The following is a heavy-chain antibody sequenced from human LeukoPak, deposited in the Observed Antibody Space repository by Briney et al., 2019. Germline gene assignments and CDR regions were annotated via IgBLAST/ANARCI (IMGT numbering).Heavy chain of an antibody. D-gene: IGHD2-2*02. Sequence: SETLSLTCAVYGGSFSGYYWSWIRQPPGKGPEWIGEINHSGSTNYNPSLKSRVTISVDTSKNQFSLKLSSVTAADTAVYYCARGRVVVVPAAISSGWFDPWGQGTLVTVSS. J-gene: IGHJ5*02. V-gene: IGHV4-34*01. CDR3: ARGRVVVVPAAISSGWFDP. CDR1: GGSFSGYY. CDR2: INHSGST.